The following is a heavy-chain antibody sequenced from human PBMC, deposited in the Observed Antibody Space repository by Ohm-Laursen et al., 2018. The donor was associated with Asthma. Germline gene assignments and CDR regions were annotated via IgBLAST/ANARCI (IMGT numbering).Heavy chain of an antibody. CDR3: ARDQQPYYYDSSGYWYYYGMDV. D-gene: IGHD3-22*01. Sequence: VKISCKASGGTFSSYAISWVRQAPGQGLEWMGGIIPIFGIANYAQKFQGRVTITADKSTSTAYMELSSLRSEDTAVYYCARDQQPYYYDSSGYWYYYGMDVWGQGTTVTVSS. J-gene: IGHJ6*02. CDR1: GGTFSSYA. V-gene: IGHV1-69*10. CDR2: IIPIFGIA.